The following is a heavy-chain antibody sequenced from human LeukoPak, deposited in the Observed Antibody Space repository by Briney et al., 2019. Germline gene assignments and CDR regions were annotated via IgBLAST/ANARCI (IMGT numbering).Heavy chain of an antibody. CDR1: GFTLSSKY. Sequence: GRCLRPSCAASGFTLSSKYMSWVRQAPGKGLEWVSILYSGGTTSYADSVKGRFTISRDNSKNTLYLHMHSLRAEDTAVYYCARDLEATNTYYFDYWGQGTLVTVSS. J-gene: IGHJ4*02. CDR2: LYSGGTT. CDR3: ARDLEATNTYYFDY. V-gene: IGHV3-66*01. D-gene: IGHD1-1*01.